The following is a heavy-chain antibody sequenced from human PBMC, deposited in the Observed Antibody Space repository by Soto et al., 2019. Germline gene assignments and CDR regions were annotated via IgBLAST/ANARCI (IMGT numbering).Heavy chain of an antibody. CDR2: ISGSGGST. J-gene: IGHJ4*02. D-gene: IGHD2-21*01. CDR3: AKVGFGRDCYNPPIDY. V-gene: IGHV3-23*01. Sequence: GGSLRLSCAASGFTFSSYAMSWVRQAPGKGLEWVSAISGSGGSTYYADSVKGRFTISRDNSKNTLYLQMNSLRAEDTDGYYCAKVGFGRDCYNPPIDYWGQGTLVTVSS. CDR1: GFTFSSYA.